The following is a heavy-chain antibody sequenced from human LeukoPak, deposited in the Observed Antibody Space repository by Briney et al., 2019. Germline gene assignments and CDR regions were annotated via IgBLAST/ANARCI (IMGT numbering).Heavy chain of an antibody. D-gene: IGHD5-18*01. J-gene: IGHJ6*02. CDR1: GFTFSSYA. CDR2: ISYDGSNK. Sequence: GGSLRLSCAASGFTFSSYAMHWVRQATGKGLEWVAVISYDGSNKYYADSVKGRFTISRDNSKNTLYLQMNSLRAEDTAVYYCARTGEQLWNLYYYYGMDVWGQGTTVTVSS. CDR3: ARTGEQLWNLYYYYGMDV. V-gene: IGHV3-30-3*01.